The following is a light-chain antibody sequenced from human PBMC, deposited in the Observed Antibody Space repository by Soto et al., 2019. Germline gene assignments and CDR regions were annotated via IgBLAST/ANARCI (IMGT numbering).Light chain of an antibody. J-gene: IGKJ1*01. V-gene: IGKV1-5*01. CDR3: QRYNSNSRT. Sequence: DIQMTQSPYTLSASVGDRVTITCRASQNVNKWVAWYQQKPGKAPKFLIYDASVLESGVPSRFSGSGSGTEFPLTISSLQPDDFATYYCQRYNSNSRTFGQGTKVEMK. CDR2: DAS. CDR1: QNVNKW.